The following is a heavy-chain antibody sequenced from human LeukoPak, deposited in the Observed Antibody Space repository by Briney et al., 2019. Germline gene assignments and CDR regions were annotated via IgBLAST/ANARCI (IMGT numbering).Heavy chain of an antibody. V-gene: IGHV1-2*02. CDR3: ARQRTPNYYDSRPDAFDF. J-gene: IGHJ3*01. Sequence: GASVKVSCKASGYTFTGYYMHWVRQAPGQGLEWMGWINPNSGGTNYAQTFQGRVTMTMDTSISTAYMELSRLRSDDTAVYYCARQRTPNYYDSRPDAFDFWGQGTMVTVSS. CDR1: GYTFTGYY. D-gene: IGHD3-22*01. CDR2: INPNSGGT.